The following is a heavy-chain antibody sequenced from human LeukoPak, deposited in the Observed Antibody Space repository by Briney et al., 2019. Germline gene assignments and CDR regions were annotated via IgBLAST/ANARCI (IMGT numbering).Heavy chain of an antibody. CDR2: IKQDGSEK. J-gene: IGHJ4*02. V-gene: IGHV3-7*01. CDR1: GFGVSGYW. Sequence: GGSLRLSCAVSGFGVSGYWMTWVRQAPGKGLEWVANIKQDGSEKNYVDSVKGRFTISRDNAENSLFLQMNSLRVEDTAVYYCAREWQGGIAAAGTRIEGDYWGQGTLVAVSS. CDR3: AREWQGGIAAAGTRIEGDY. D-gene: IGHD6-13*01.